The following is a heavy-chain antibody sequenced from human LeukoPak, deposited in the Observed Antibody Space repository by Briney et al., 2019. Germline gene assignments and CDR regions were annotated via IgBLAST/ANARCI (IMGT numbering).Heavy chain of an antibody. V-gene: IGHV1-18*01. CDR2: ISAYNGNT. D-gene: IGHD3-22*01. Sequence: ASVKVSCKASGYTFTSYGISWVRQAPGQGLEWMGWISAYNGNTNYAQKLQGRVTMTTDTSTSTAYMELRSLRSDDTAVYYCARSLTGYYDSSGPNFDYWGQGTLATVSS. J-gene: IGHJ4*02. CDR1: GYTFTSYG. CDR3: ARSLTGYYDSSGPNFDY.